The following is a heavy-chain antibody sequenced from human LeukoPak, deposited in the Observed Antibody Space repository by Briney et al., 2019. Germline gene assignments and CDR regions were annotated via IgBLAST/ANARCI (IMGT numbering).Heavy chain of an antibody. V-gene: IGHV4-59*08. Sequence: SETLSLTCSVSGGSIGSYYWSWIRQPPGKGLEWIGYIYYTGSTKYNPSPESRVTISLDTSKNQFSLKLSSVTAADTAVDYCARLGVSEVYFDYWGQKTLVTVSS. CDR1: GGSIGSYY. CDR2: IYYTGST. D-gene: IGHD3-16*01. J-gene: IGHJ4*02. CDR3: ARLGVSEVYFDY.